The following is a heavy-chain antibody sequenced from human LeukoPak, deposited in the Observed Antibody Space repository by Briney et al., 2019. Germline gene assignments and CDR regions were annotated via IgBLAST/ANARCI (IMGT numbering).Heavy chain of an antibody. V-gene: IGHV1-69*04. Sequence: EASVKVSCKASGGAFSSYAISWVRQAPGQGLEWMGRIIPILGIANYAQKFQGRVTITADKSTSTAYMELSSLRSEDTAVYYCARAPHGVPPPRRYGMDVWGQGTTVTVSS. CDR1: GGAFSSYA. CDR3: ARAPHGVPPPRRYGMDV. J-gene: IGHJ6*02. CDR2: IIPILGIA. D-gene: IGHD2-2*01.